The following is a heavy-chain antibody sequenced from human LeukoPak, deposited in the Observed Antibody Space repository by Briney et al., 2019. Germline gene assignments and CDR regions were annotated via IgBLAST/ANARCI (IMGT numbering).Heavy chain of an antibody. CDR3: ARAISWPGTVVTPIGTLGFDY. CDR1: GFTFSSYS. V-gene: IGHV3-48*01. CDR2: ISSSSSTI. D-gene: IGHD4-23*01. Sequence: PGGSLRLSCAASGFTFSSYSMNWVRQAPGKGLEWVSYISSSSSTIYYADSVKGRFTISRDNAKNSLYLQMNSLRAEDTAVYYCARAISWPGTVVTPIGTLGFDYWGQGTLVTVSS. J-gene: IGHJ4*02.